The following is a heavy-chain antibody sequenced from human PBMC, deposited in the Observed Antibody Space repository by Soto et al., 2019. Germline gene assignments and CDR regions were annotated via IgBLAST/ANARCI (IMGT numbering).Heavy chain of an antibody. D-gene: IGHD6-13*01. J-gene: IGHJ5*02. CDR2: IYYSGST. CDR1: GGSISSYY. V-gene: IGHV4-59*01. CDR3: ARLRAAAGIRHPTYWFDP. Sequence: QVQLQESGPGLVKPSETLSLTCTVSGGSISSYYWSWIRQPPGKGLEWIGYIYYSGSTNYNPSLKSRVTISVDTSKNQFSLKLSSVTAADTAVYYCARLRAAAGIRHPTYWFDPWGQGTLVTVSS.